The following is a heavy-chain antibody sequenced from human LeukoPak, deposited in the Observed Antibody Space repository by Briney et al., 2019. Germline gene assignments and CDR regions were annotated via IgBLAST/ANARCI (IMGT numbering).Heavy chain of an antibody. J-gene: IGHJ4*02. CDR3: ARDKVGATALDY. D-gene: IGHD1-26*01. Sequence: WIRQPPGKGLEWIGSIYYSGSTYYNPSLKSRVTISVDTSKNQFSLKLSSVTAADTAVYYCARDKVGATALDYWGQGTLVTVSS. V-gene: IGHV4-39*07. CDR2: IYYSGST.